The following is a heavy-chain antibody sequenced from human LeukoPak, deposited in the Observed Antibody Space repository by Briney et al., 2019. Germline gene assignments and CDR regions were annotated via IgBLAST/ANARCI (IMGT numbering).Heavy chain of an antibody. Sequence: GGSLRLSCSASGFPFSTLGMHWVRQAPGKGLEHVSTIGSDGDGTYYADSVKDRFIISRDNSRNAVYLQMSSLRPEDTAVYYCVSPVFINFWGQGTLVTVSS. CDR2: IGSDGDGT. J-gene: IGHJ4*01. D-gene: IGHD1-14*01. V-gene: IGHV3-64D*06. CDR3: VSPVFINF. CDR1: GFPFSTLG.